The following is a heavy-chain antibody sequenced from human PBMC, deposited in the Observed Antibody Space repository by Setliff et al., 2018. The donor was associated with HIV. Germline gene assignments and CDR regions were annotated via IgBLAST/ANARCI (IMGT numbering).Heavy chain of an antibody. V-gene: IGHV1-2*06. J-gene: IGHJ3*02. CDR3: ATKVYCTNGVCLDAFDI. CDR1: GYTFNGYY. D-gene: IGHD2-8*01. Sequence: ASVKVSCKASGYTFNGYYMHWVRQAPGQGLEWMGRINPNSGGTKYGQKFQGRVTMTRDTSMSTAYMELNRLRSDDTAIYYCATKVYCTNGVCLDAFDIWGQGTMVTVSS. CDR2: INPNSGGT.